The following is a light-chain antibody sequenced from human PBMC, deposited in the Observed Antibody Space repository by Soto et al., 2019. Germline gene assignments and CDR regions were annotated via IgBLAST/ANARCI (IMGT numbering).Light chain of an antibody. CDR1: QGISSW. V-gene: IGKV1-12*01. J-gene: IGKJ1*01. Sequence: DIQMTQSPSSVSASVGDRVTITCRTSQGISSWLAWYQQKPGKAPKLLIYAASSLQSGVPSRFTGSGSGTDLTLSSSSMQPEDFATYYCHQANSFPWTFGQGTKGEIK. CDR2: AAS. CDR3: HQANSFPWT.